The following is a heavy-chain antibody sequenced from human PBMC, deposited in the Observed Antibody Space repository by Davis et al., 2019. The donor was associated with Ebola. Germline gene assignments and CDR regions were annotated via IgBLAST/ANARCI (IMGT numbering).Heavy chain of an antibody. CDR1: GYIFTGYG. CDR3: ARGTHPHYYYYMDV. CDR2: ISGYNGNT. J-gene: IGHJ6*03. V-gene: IGHV1-18*01. Sequence: ASVKVSCKASGYIFTGYGISWVRQAPGQGLEWMGWISGYNGNTKYVQKFQGRLTMTADTSTSTAYMELRSLTSDDTAVYYCARGTHPHYYYYMDVWGKGTTVTVSS.